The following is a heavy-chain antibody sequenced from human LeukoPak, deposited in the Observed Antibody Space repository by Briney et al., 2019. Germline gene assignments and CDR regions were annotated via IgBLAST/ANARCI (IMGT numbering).Heavy chain of an antibody. CDR1: GFTFNTYT. J-gene: IGHJ4*02. CDR2: ISGRGDGT. V-gene: IGHV3-23*01. Sequence: PGGSLRLSCAASGFTFNTYTMNWVRQAPGKGLEWVSAISGRGDGTYYADFVKGRFTISRDNSKNTLFLQMNSLRVEDTAIYYCAKGTERYREVSSFDSWGRGTLVAVSS. CDR3: AKGTERYREVSSFDS. D-gene: IGHD3-10*01.